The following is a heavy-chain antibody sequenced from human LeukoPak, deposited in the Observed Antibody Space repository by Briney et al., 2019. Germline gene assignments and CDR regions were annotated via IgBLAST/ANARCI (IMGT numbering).Heavy chain of an antibody. J-gene: IGHJ4*02. CDR2: ISNYGDNT. CDR3: AKGTLYYGSGSYPRD. D-gene: IGHD3-10*01. Sequence: GGSLRLSCAASGFTFSSYVMTWVRQAPGKGLEWVSSISNYGDNTSYADSVKGRFSISRDNSKNTLYLQMNSLRAEDTAVYYCAKGTLYYGSGSYPRDWGQGTLVTVS. CDR1: GFTFSSYV. V-gene: IGHV3-23*01.